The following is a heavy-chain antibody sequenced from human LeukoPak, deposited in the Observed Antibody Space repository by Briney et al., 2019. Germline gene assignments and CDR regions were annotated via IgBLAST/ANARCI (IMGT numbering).Heavy chain of an antibody. CDR2: INPSGGST. J-gene: IGHJ6*03. D-gene: IGHD6-6*01. CDR3: VRERLEQLADYYYMDV. V-gene: IGHV1-46*01. Sequence: ASVKVSCKASGYTFTSYYMHWVRQAPGQGLEWMGIINPSGGSTSYAQKFQGRVTMTRDMSTSTVYMELSSLRSEDTAVYYCVRERLEQLADYYYMDVWGKGTTVTVSS. CDR1: GYTFTSYY.